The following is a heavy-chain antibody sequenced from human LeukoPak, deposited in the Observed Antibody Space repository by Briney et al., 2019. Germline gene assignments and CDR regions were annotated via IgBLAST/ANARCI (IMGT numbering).Heavy chain of an antibody. J-gene: IGHJ4*02. Sequence: SETLSPTCTVSGGSISSSSYYWGWIRQHPGKGLEWIGSIYYSGSTYYNPSLKSRVTISVDTSKNQFSLKLSSVTAADTAVYYCARRFGYCGGDCYISYFDYWGQGTLVTVSS. CDR2: IYYSGST. V-gene: IGHV4-39*01. CDR1: GGSISSSSYY. CDR3: ARRFGYCGGDCYISYFDY. D-gene: IGHD2-21*02.